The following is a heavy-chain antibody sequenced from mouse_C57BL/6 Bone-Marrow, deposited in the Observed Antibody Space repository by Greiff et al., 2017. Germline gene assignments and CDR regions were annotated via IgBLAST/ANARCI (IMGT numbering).Heavy chain of an antibody. J-gene: IGHJ4*01. D-gene: IGHD1-1*01. CDR2: INPYNGGT. CDR3: AYHYYGSSYCYAMDY. CDR1: GYTFTDYY. V-gene: IGHV1-19*01. Sequence: VHVKQSGPVLVKPGASVKMSCKASGYTFTDYYMNWVKQSHGKSLEWIGVINPYNGGTSYNQKFKGKATLTVDKSSSTAYMELNSLTSEDSAVYYCAYHYYGSSYCYAMDYWGQGTSVTVSS.